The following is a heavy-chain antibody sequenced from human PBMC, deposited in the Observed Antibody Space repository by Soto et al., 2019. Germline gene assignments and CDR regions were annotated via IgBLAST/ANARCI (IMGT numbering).Heavy chain of an antibody. V-gene: IGHV1-69*12. J-gene: IGHJ5*02. CDR3: ARDRGPSSGYYPYWFDP. CDR1: GGTFSSYA. CDR2: IIPIFGTA. Sequence: QVQLVQSGAEVKKPGSSMKVSCKASGGTFSSYAITWVRQAPGQGLEWMGWIIPIFGTANYAQKFQGRVTITADESTSTAYMELSSLRSEDTAVYYCARDRGPSSGYYPYWFDPWGQGTLVTVSS. D-gene: IGHD3-22*01.